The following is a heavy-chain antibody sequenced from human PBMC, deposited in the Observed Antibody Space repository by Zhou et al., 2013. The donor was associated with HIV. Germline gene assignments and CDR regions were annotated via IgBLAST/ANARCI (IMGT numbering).Heavy chain of an antibody. CDR3: ARDRTFGYCSGGSCWPQFDP. V-gene: IGHV1-69*04. D-gene: IGHD2-15*01. CDR2: IIPILGIA. CDR1: GGTFSSYA. Sequence: QVQLVQSGAEVKKPGSSVKVSCKASGGTFSSYAISWVRQAPGQGLEWMGRIIPILGIANYAQKFQGRVTITADKSTSTAYMELSSLRSEDTAVYYCARDRTFGYCSGGSCWPQFDPWGQGTLVTVSS. J-gene: IGHJ5*02.